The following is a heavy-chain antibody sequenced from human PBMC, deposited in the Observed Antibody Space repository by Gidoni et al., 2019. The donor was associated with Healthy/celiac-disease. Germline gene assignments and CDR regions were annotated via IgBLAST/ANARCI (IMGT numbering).Heavy chain of an antibody. Sequence: QVQLVESGGGVVQPGRSRRLSCAASGFTFNNYGMHWVRQAPGKGLEWVAVIWYDGNNKYYAASVKGRFTISRDNSKNTLYLKMNSLRAEDTAVYYCARDRNLLLPEVDAFDIWGQGTKVAVSS. J-gene: IGHJ3*02. V-gene: IGHV3-33*01. CDR3: ARDRNLLLPEVDAFDI. CDR1: GFTFNNYG. CDR2: IWYDGNNK. D-gene: IGHD1-7*01.